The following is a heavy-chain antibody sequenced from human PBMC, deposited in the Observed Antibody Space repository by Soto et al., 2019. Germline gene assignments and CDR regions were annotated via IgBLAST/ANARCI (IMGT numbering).Heavy chain of an antibody. CDR1: RGSITSGDYY. Sequence: PSEHLSLTCTVSRGSITSGDYYWSWIRQPPGKGLEWIGNVYYSGRTIYYPSLKSRVAMSVDTSKNQFSLILNSVTAADTAVYFCARANPVWGDNDRSSFEDWGQGTVLTV. CDR3: ARANPVWGDNDRSSFED. CDR2: VYYSGRT. D-gene: IGHD3-16*01. V-gene: IGHV4-30-4*01. J-gene: IGHJ4*01.